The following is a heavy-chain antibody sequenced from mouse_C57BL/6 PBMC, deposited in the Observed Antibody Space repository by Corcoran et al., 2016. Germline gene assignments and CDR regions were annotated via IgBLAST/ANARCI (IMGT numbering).Heavy chain of an antibody. CDR2: INPNNGGT. Sequence: VQLQQSGPELVQPGASVKIPYKASGYTFTDYNMDWVKQSHGKSLEWIGDINPNNGGTIYNQKFKGKATLTVDKSSSTAYMELRSLTSEDTAVYYCARGNYVWYFDVWGTGTTVTVSS. J-gene: IGHJ1*03. V-gene: IGHV1-18*01. CDR1: GYTFTDYN. D-gene: IGHD1-1*01. CDR3: ARGNYVWYFDV.